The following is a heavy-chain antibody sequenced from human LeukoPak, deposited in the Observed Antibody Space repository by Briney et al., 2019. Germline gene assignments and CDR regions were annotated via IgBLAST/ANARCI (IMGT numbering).Heavy chain of an antibody. CDR2: TSYDGSNK. V-gene: IGHV3-30*03. CDR3: ARGRVAATPGWFDP. Sequence: GSLRLSCAASGFTFSSYGMHWVRQAPGKGLEWVAVTSYDGSNKYYADSVKGRFTISRDNSKNTLYLQMNSLRAEDTAVYYCARGRVAATPGWFDPWGQGTLVTVSS. CDR1: GFTFSSYG. D-gene: IGHD2-15*01. J-gene: IGHJ5*02.